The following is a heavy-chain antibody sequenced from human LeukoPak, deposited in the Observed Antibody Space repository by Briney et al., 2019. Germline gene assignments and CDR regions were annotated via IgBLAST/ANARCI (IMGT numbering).Heavy chain of an antibody. Sequence: ASVKVSCKASGYTFTSYYMHWVRQAPGQGLEWMGIINPSGVSTSYAQKFQGRVTMTRDTSTSTVYMELSSLRSEDTAVYYCARVGRTVTKEAPNAFDIWGQGTMVTVSS. V-gene: IGHV1-46*01. J-gene: IGHJ3*02. CDR1: GYTFTSYY. CDR2: INPSGVST. CDR3: ARVGRTVTKEAPNAFDI. D-gene: IGHD4-17*01.